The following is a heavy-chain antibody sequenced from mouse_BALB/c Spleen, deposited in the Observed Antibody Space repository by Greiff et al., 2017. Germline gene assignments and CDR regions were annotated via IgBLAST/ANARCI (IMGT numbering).Heavy chain of an antibody. Sequence: DVKLVESGGGLVKPGGSLKLSCAASGFTFSSYTMSWVRQTPEKRLEWVATISSGGSYTYYPDSVKGRFTISRDNAKNTLYLQMSSLKSEDTAMYYCTRDYDYDPSYAMDYWGQGTSVTVSS. CDR1: GFTFSSYT. D-gene: IGHD2-4*01. V-gene: IGHV5-6-4*01. J-gene: IGHJ4*01. CDR3: TRDYDYDPSYAMDY. CDR2: ISSGGSYT.